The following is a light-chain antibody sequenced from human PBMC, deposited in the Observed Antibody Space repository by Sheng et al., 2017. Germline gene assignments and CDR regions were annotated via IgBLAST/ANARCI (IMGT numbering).Light chain of an antibody. CDR1: KLGDRY. J-gene: IGLJ2*01. CDR3: QAWDKSTETVV. CDR2: QDN. V-gene: IGLV3-1*01. Sequence: GQTASITCSGEKLGDRYTSWYQQKAGQSPLLVIYQDNRRPSVIPERFSGSNSGNTATLTISGTQALDEAAYYCQAWDKSTETVVFGGGTKLTVL.